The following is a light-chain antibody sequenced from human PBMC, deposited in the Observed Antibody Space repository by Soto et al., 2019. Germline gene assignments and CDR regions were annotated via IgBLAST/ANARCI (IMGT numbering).Light chain of an antibody. J-gene: IGKJ2*01. CDR3: QQSYSTPYT. CDR2: AAA. Sequence: DIQMTQSPSSLSASVGDAVTIICRASQSISRYVNWYQQRPGKAPKVLIYAAASLQSGVPPRFTGSGSGTEFTLTISSLQPEDLAIYYCQQSYSTPYTFGQGTKLEIK. CDR1: QSISRY. V-gene: IGKV1-39*01.